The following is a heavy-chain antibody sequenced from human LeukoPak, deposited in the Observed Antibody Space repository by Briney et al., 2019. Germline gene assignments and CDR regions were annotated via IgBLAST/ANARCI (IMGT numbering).Heavy chain of an antibody. Sequence: SVKVSCKASGGTFSSYAISWVRQAPGQGLEWMGRIIPILGIANYAQKFQGRVTITADESTSTAYMELSSLRSEDTAVYYCANYDFWSGYSNWGQGTLVTVSS. D-gene: IGHD3-3*01. V-gene: IGHV1-69*04. J-gene: IGHJ4*02. CDR3: ANYDFWSGYSN. CDR1: GGTFSSYA. CDR2: IIPILGIA.